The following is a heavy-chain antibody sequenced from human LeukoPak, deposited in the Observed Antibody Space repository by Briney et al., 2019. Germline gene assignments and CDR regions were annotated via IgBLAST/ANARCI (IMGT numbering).Heavy chain of an antibody. CDR2: FDPEDGET. CDR3: ATDYYYDSSGSYTVDY. CDR1: GYTLTELS. D-gene: IGHD3-22*01. Sequence: ASVKVSCKVSGYTLTELSMHWVRQAPGKGLEWMGGFDPEDGETFYAQKFQGRVTMTEDTSTDTAYMELSSLRSEDTAVYYCATDYYYDSSGSYTVDYWGQGTLVTVSS. J-gene: IGHJ4*02. V-gene: IGHV1-24*01.